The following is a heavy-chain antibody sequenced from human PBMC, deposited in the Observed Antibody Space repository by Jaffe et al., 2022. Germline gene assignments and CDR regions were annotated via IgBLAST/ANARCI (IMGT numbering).Heavy chain of an antibody. J-gene: IGHJ4*02. CDR1: GGSISSGSYY. Sequence: QVQLQESGPGLVKPSQTLSLTCTVSGGSISSGSYYWSWIRQPAGKGLEWIGRIYTSGSTNYNPSLKSRVTISVDTSKNQFSLKLSSVTAADTAVYYCARDGYYGEAYYWGQGTLVTVSS. V-gene: IGHV4-61*02. D-gene: IGHD4-17*01. CDR3: ARDGYYGEAYY. CDR2: IYTSGST.